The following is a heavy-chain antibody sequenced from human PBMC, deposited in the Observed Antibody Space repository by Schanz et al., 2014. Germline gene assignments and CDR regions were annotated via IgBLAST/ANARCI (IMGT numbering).Heavy chain of an antibody. J-gene: IGHJ6*02. V-gene: IGHV1-2*06. CDR2: INPNSGGT. CDR1: GYTFTGSY. Sequence: QVQLVQSGAEVKKPGASVKVSCKASGYTFTGSYMYWMRQAPGQGLEWVGRINPNSGGTNYAENFQGRVTMTRDTSTSTVYMELSRLTSDDTALYYCARDGHSSIWDSYYFYGLDVWGQGTTVTVSS. D-gene: IGHD6-13*01. CDR3: ARDGHSSIWDSYYFYGLDV.